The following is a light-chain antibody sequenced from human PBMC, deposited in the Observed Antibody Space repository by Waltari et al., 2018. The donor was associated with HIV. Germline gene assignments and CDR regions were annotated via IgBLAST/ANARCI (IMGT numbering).Light chain of an antibody. Sequence: QSVLTQPPSVSAAPGQKVTISCSGSTSNIGHNYVSWYQQRPGTAPKLLIYDNNKRPSGIPDRFSGSKSGTSATLGITGLQTGDEADYYCGTWDSSLSAGVFGGGTKLTVL. CDR3: GTWDSSLSAGV. J-gene: IGLJ3*02. CDR1: TSNIGHNY. CDR2: DNN. V-gene: IGLV1-51*01.